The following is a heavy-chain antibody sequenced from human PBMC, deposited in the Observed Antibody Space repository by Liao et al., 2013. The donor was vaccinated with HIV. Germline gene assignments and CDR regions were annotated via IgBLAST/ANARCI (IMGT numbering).Heavy chain of an antibody. CDR2: IFYTGST. J-gene: IGHJ4*02. V-gene: IGHV4-39*07. D-gene: IGHD6-6*01. CDR1: GASITSGSYY. CDR3: ARRPGSSSPLH. Sequence: QVQLQESGPGLVKPSQTLSLTCTVSGASITSGSYYWSWIRQPAGKGLEWIGSIFYTGSTYYNPSLKSRVTISVDTSKNQFSLKLNSVTAADTAVYYCARRPGSSSPLHWGQGTLVTVSS.